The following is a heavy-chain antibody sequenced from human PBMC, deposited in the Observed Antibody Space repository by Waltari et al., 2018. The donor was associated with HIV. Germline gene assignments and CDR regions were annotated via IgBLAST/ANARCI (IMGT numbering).Heavy chain of an antibody. D-gene: IGHD2-15*01. CDR2: INPNSGGS. V-gene: IGHV1-2*02. CDR3: ADCNGGNCYPEH. CDR1: GYHFTGYY. J-gene: IGHJ1*01. Sequence: VQLVQSGAEVKEPAASVTVSCKASGYHFTGYYIHWVRQAPGQGLYWMGWINPNSGGSNYAQKFQGRVTMTRDTSINTVYLELSRLRSDDAAVYYCADCNGGNCYPEHWGQGTLVTVSS.